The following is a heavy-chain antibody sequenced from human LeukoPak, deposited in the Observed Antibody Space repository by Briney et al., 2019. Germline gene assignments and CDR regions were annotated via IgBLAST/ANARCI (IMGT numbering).Heavy chain of an antibody. CDR2: IYQSGST. J-gene: IGHJ6*03. D-gene: IGHD1-26*01. CDR1: GYSISSGYY. V-gene: IGHV4-38-2*01. CDR3: ARHGRAMDV. Sequence: SETLSLTCGVSGYSISSGYYWGWIRQPPGKELEWIGSIYQSGSTYYNPSLKSRVTILADRSKNLFSLKLSSVTASDTAVYYCARHGRAMDVWGKGTTVTVSS.